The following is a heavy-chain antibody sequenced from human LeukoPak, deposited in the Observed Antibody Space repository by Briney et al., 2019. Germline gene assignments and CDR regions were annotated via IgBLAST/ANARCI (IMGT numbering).Heavy chain of an antibody. V-gene: IGHV4-39*07. CDR3: ARDVGGTYSLNWFDP. D-gene: IGHD1-26*01. Sequence: PETLSLTCTVSGGSISSSSYYWGWIRQPPGKGLEWIGSIYYSGSTYYNPSLKSRVTISVDTSKNQFSLKLSSVTAADTAVYYCARDVGGTYSLNWFDPWGQGTLVIVSS. CDR1: GGSISSSSYY. CDR2: IYYSGST. J-gene: IGHJ5*02.